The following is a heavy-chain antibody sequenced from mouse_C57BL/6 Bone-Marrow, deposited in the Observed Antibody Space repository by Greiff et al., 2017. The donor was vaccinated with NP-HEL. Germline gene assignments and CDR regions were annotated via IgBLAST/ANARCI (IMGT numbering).Heavy chain of an antibody. V-gene: IGHV5-6*01. CDR2: ISSGGSYT. CDR3: ATGYYGSSYGYFDY. J-gene: IGHJ2*01. Sequence: EVKLVESGGDLVKPGGSLKLSCAASGFTFSSYGMPWVRQTPDKRLEWVATISSGGSYTYYPDSVKGRFTISRDNAKNTLYLQMSSLKSEDTAMYYCATGYYGSSYGYFDYWGQGTTLTVSS. CDR1: GFTFSSYG. D-gene: IGHD1-1*01.